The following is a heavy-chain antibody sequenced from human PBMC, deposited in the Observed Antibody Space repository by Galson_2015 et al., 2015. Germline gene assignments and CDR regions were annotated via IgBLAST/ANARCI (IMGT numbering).Heavy chain of an antibody. V-gene: IGHV3-15*01. Sequence: SLRLSCAASGFTFSNAWMSWVRQAPGKGLEWVGRIKSKTDGGTTDYAAPVKGRFTISRDDSKNTLYLQMSSLKTEDTAVYYCTTGILVVVVSYGMDVWGQGTTVAVSS. CDR1: GFTFSNAW. CDR2: IKSKTDGGTT. CDR3: TTGILVVVVSYGMDV. J-gene: IGHJ6*02. D-gene: IGHD2-15*01.